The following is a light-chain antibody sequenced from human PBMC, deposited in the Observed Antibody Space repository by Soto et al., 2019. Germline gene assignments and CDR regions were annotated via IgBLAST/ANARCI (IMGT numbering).Light chain of an antibody. V-gene: IGKV1-5*01. CDR1: QSISSW. CDR3: QHYYSYSRT. J-gene: IGKJ1*01. CDR2: DAS. Sequence: DIQMTHSPSTLSASVGDRVTITCRASQSISSWLAWYHQKPGKAPKLLIYDASTLGSGVPSRFSGSGSGTEFTLTISSLQPDDSATYYCQHYYSYSRTFGQGTKVDIK.